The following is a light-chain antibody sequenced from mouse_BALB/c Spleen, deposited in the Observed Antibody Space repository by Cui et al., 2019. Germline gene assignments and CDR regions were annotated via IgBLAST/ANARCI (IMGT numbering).Light chain of an antibody. V-gene: IGKV8-27*01. CDR1: QSVSYSSNQKNY. CDR2: WAS. Sequence: NIMMTQSPSPLAVSAGEKVTMSCKSSQSVSYSSNQKNYLARYQQKPGQSPKLLIYWASTRESGIPDRFRGSGSGTDFTLTISRVQAEDLAVYYCHQYHYSRTFGAGTKLELK. CDR3: HQYHYSRT. J-gene: IGKJ5*01.